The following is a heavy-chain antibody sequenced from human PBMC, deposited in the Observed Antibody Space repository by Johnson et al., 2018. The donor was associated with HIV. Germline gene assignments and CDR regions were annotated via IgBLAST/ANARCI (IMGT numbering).Heavy chain of an antibody. Sequence: VQLVESGGGLVQPGGSLRLSCAASGFTFSSYDMHWVRKATGKGLEWVSAICTAGDTYYPGSVKGRFTISRDNAKNSLYLQMNSLRAEDTAVYYCARDGSGSSPVDAFDIWGQGTMVTVSS. CDR1: GFTFSSYD. J-gene: IGHJ3*02. D-gene: IGHD1-26*01. CDR2: ICTAGDT. CDR3: ARDGSGSSPVDAFDI. V-gene: IGHV3-13*01.